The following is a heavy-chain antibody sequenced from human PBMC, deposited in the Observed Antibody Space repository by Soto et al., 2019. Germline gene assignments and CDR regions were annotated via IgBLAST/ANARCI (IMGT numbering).Heavy chain of an antibody. CDR1: GGTFSSYA. CDR3: ARDFGGAAASDY. J-gene: IGHJ4*02. V-gene: IGHV1-69*13. CDR2: IIPIFGTA. D-gene: IGHD6-13*01. Sequence: GASVKVSCKASGGTFSSYAISWVRQAPGRGLEWMGGIIPIFGTANYAQKFQGRVTITADESTSTAYMELSSLRSEDTAVYYCARDFGGAAASDYWGQGTLVTVSS.